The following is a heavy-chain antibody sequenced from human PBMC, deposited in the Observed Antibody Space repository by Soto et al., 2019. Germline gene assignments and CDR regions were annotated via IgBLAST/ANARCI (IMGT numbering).Heavy chain of an antibody. CDR1: GFTFSSYA. V-gene: IGHV3-23*01. CDR3: ATKYHPRGIAAAGILLAR. D-gene: IGHD6-13*01. CDR2: ISGSGGST. Sequence: EVQLLESGGGLVQPGGSLRLSCAASGFTFSSYAMSWVRQAPGKGLEWVSAISGSGGSTYYADSVKGRFTISRDNSKNTLYLQMNSLGAEDTAVYYCATKYHPRGIAAAGILLARWGQGTLVTVSS. J-gene: IGHJ4*02.